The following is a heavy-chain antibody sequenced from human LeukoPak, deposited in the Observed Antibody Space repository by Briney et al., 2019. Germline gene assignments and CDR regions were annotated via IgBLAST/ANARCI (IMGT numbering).Heavy chain of an antibody. CDR3: ARDPTTVIAVSYYFDF. J-gene: IGHJ4*02. CDR1: GGSFIGFH. D-gene: IGHD4-17*01. Sequence: PSETLSLTCAVSGGSFIGFHWNWIRQSPTRGLEWIGGVNHSGSTNYNPSLKSRVTISVDTSKNQFSLKLRSVTAADTAVYYCARDPTTVIAVSYYFDFWGQGTQVTVSS. V-gene: IGHV4-34*01. CDR2: VNHSGST.